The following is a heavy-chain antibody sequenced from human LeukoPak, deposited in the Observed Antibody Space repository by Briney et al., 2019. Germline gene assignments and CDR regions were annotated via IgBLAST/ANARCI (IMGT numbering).Heavy chain of an antibody. V-gene: IGHV3-23*01. CDR1: GFTFSSYA. Sequence: PGGSLRLSCAASGFTFSSYAMSWVRQAPGKGLEWVSAISGSGGSTYYADSVEGRFTISRDNSKNTLYLQMNSLRAEDTAVYYCAKVSAVAGKHDYWGQGTLVTVSS. CDR2: ISGSGGST. CDR3: AKVSAVAGKHDY. J-gene: IGHJ4*02. D-gene: IGHD6-19*01.